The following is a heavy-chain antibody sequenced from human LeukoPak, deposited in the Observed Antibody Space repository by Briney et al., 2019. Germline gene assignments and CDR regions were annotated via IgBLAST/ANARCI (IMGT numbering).Heavy chain of an antibody. CDR2: IGAAGSHI. Sequence: KPGGSLRLSCAASGFTFSAYSMNWVRQAPGEGLEWVSSIGAAGSHIYYADSVKGRFTISRDNAKSSLFLQMNSLRAEDTGIYYCVRVGSGATRADTLDLWGQGTMVTVSS. CDR3: VRVGSGATRADTLDL. J-gene: IGHJ3*01. V-gene: IGHV3-21*01. D-gene: IGHD6-19*01. CDR1: GFTFSAYS.